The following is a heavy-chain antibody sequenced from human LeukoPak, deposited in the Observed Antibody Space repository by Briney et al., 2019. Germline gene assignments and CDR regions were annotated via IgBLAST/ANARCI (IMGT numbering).Heavy chain of an antibody. Sequence: PGGSLRLSCAASGFTFSSYAMHWVRQAPGKGLEYVSAISSNGGSTYYANSVKGRFTISRDNSKNTLYLQMGSLRAEDMAVYYCARERTMVRGFVYWGQGTLVTVSS. CDR1: GFTFSSYA. CDR3: ARERTMVRGFVY. V-gene: IGHV3-64*01. J-gene: IGHJ4*02. CDR2: ISSNGGST. D-gene: IGHD3-10*01.